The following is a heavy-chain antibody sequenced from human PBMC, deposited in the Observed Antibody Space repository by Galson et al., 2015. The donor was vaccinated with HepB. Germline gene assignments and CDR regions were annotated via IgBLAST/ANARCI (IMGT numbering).Heavy chain of an antibody. CDR3: ARDREWELLSGNAFDI. CDR1: GFTFSSYS. V-gene: IGHV3-48*01. J-gene: IGHJ3*02. Sequence: SLRLSCAASGFTFSSYSMNWVRQAPGKGLEWVSYISSSSSTIYYADSVKGRFTISRDNAKNSLYLQMNSLRAEDTAVYYCARDREWELLSGNAFDIWGQGTMVTVSS. D-gene: IGHD1-26*01. CDR2: ISSSSSTI.